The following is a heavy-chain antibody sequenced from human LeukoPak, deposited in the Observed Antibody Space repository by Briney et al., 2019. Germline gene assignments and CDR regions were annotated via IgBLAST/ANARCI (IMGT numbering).Heavy chain of an antibody. Sequence: GGSLRLSCAASGFTFSSYAMSWVRQAPGKGLGWVSAISGSGGSTYYADSVKGRFTISRDNSKNTLYLQMNSLRAEDTAVYYCAKGVSSVVYALNWFDPWGQGTLVTVSS. CDR3: AKGVSSVVYALNWFDP. J-gene: IGHJ5*02. V-gene: IGHV3-23*01. CDR2: ISGSGGST. D-gene: IGHD2-8*02. CDR1: GFTFSSYA.